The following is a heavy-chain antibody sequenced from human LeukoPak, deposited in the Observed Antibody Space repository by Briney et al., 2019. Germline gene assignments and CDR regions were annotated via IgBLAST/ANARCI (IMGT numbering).Heavy chain of an antibody. Sequence: ASVKVSCKASGGTFSSYAISWVRQAPGQGLEWMGGIIPIFGTASYAQKFQGRVTITTDESTSTAYMELSSLRSEDTAVYYCARNKAVAGYNWFDPWGQGTLVTVSS. CDR1: GGTFSSYA. V-gene: IGHV1-69*05. J-gene: IGHJ5*02. D-gene: IGHD6-19*01. CDR2: IIPIFGTA. CDR3: ARNKAVAGYNWFDP.